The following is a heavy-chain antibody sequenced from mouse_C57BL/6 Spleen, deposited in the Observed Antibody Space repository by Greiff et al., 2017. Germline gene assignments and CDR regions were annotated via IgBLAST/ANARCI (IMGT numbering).Heavy chain of an antibody. D-gene: IGHD2-5*01. CDR2: ISSGSSTI. CDR3: ARPYYSNVYYVDY. J-gene: IGHJ2*01. CDR1: GFTFSDYG. Sequence: EVKLVESGGGLVKPGGSLKLSCAASGFTFSDYGMHWVRQAPEKGLEWVAYISSGSSTIYYADTVKGRFTISRDNAKTTLFLQMTSLRSEDTAMYYCARPYYSNVYYVDYWGQGTTLTVSS. V-gene: IGHV5-17*01.